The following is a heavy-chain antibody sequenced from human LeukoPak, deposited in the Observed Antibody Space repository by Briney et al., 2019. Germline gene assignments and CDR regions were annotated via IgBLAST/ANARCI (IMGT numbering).Heavy chain of an antibody. V-gene: IGHV3-30-3*01. CDR1: GFTFSSYA. CDR2: ISYDGSNK. J-gene: IGHJ5*02. CDR3: ARDRITMVRSRWFDP. D-gene: IGHD3-10*01. Sequence: GGSLRLSCAASGFTFSSYAMHWVRQAPGKGLEWVAVISYDGSNKYYADSVKGRFTISRDNSKNTLYLQMNSLRAEDTAVYYCARDRITMVRSRWFDPWGQGTLVTVSS.